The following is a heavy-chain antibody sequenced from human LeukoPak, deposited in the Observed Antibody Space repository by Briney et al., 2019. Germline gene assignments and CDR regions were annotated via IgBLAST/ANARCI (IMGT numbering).Heavy chain of an antibody. J-gene: IGHJ4*02. V-gene: IGHV3-20*04. D-gene: IGHD7-27*01. CDR1: GLTFSSYS. CDR2: IRGDAGST. CDR3: ARVWAWGSGNYFDN. Sequence: GGSLRLSCVVSGLTFSSYSMTWVRQAPGKGLEWVSAIRGDAGSTGYADSVKGRFTISRDNAKNSLYLQMNSLRVEDTALYYCARVWAWGSGNYFDNWGQGTLVTVSS.